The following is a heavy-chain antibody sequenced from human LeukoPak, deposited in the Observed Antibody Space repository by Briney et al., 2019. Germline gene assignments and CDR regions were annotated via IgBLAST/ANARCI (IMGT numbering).Heavy chain of an antibody. Sequence: PGGSLRLSCAASGFTFSSYAMSWVRQAPGKGLERVSAISGSGGSTYYADSVKGRFTISRDNSKNTLYLQMNSLRAEDTAVYYCAKDLGWELLRATLDYWGQGTLVTVSS. CDR1: GFTFSSYA. CDR2: ISGSGGST. J-gene: IGHJ4*02. CDR3: AKDLGWELLRATLDY. D-gene: IGHD1-26*01. V-gene: IGHV3-23*01.